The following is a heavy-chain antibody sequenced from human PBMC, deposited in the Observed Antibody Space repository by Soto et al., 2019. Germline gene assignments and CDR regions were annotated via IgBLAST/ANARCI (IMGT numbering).Heavy chain of an antibody. Sequence: PGGSLRLSCVASGFIFSDHGMTWVRQAPGKGLERVATIDGTHIPEYTGFVKGRFTISRDNSKNTLYLQMSRLRPDDTAVYFCVRETSSVWGYLEVWGRGTTVTVSS. V-gene: IGHV3-23*01. J-gene: IGHJ6*02. CDR1: GFIFSDHG. CDR3: VRETSSVWGYLEV. CDR2: IDGTHIP. D-gene: IGHD6-19*01.